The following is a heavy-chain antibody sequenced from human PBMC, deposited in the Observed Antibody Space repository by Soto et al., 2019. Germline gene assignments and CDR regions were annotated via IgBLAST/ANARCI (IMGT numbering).Heavy chain of an antibody. D-gene: IGHD6-19*01. CDR3: ARALIAVAGLDYYYYGMDV. J-gene: IGHJ6*02. V-gene: IGHV3-13*05. Sequence: HPGGSLRLSCAASGFTFSSYDMHWVRQATGKGLEWVSAIGTAGDPYYPGSVKGRFTISRENAKNSLYLQMNSLRAGDTAVYYCARALIAVAGLDYYYYGMDVWGQGTTVTVSS. CDR1: GFTFSSYD. CDR2: IGTAGDP.